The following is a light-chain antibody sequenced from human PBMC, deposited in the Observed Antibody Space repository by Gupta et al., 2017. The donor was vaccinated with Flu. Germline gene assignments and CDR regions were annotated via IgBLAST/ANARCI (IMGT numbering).Light chain of an antibody. V-gene: IGLV1-44*01. J-gene: IGLJ2*01. CDR2: KNN. Sequence: TSPCSRTCSEVGVNNVFWSQPFPGQSPNLLIFKNNRRSSAVPDRFSASNYAATATVTTSRLQAEDGADYYCAAEYHRLNRLVFGAGTKLTVL. CDR1: CSEVGVNN. CDR3: AAEYHRLNRLV.